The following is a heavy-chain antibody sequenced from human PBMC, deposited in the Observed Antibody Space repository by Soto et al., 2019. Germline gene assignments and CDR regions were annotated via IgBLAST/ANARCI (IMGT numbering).Heavy chain of an antibody. D-gene: IGHD6-19*01. Sequence: QVQLVESGGGVVQPGRSLRLSCAASGFTFSSYGMHWVRQAPGKGLEWVAVIWYDGSNKYYADSVKGRFTISRDNSKNRLYLQMNSLRAEDTAVYYCAREFGSSGWYRAQSGRWFDPWGQGTLVTVSS. J-gene: IGHJ5*02. CDR2: IWYDGSNK. CDR1: GFTFSSYG. CDR3: AREFGSSGWYRAQSGRWFDP. V-gene: IGHV3-33*01.